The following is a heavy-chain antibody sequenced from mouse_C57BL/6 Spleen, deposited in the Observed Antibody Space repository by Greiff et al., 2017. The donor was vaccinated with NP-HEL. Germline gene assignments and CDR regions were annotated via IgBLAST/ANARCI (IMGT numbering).Heavy chain of an antibody. V-gene: IGHV5-4*01. CDR3: AREGPLFAY. J-gene: IGHJ3*01. CDR2: ISDGGSYT. CDR1: GFTFSSYA. Sequence: EVQLMESGGGLVKPGGSLKLSCAASGFTFSSYAMSWVRQTPEKRLEWVATISDGGSYTYYPDNVKGRFTISRDNAKNNLYLQMSHLKSEDTAMYYCAREGPLFAYWGQGTLVTVSA.